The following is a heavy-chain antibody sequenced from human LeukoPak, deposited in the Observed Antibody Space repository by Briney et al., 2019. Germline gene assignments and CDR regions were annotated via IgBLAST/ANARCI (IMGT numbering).Heavy chain of an antibody. CDR1: GGSISSDDYY. J-gene: IGHJ5*02. CDR3: AGVDLYSSSWRASNWFDP. D-gene: IGHD6-13*01. CDR2: IYYSGST. V-gene: IGHV4-30-4*01. Sequence: SQTLSLTCTVSGGSISSDDYYWSWIRQPPGKGLEWIGYIYYSGSTYYNPSLKSRVIISVDTSKNQFTLQLSSVTAAETAVYYCAGVDLYSSSWRASNWFDPWGQGTLVTVSS.